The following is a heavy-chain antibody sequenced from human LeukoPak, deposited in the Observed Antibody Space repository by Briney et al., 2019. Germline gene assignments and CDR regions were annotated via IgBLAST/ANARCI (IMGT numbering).Heavy chain of an antibody. V-gene: IGHV3-23*01. J-gene: IGHJ4*02. CDR2: ISGSGGST. CDR3: AKDGDIVVVPAAIDY. CDR1: GFTFSSYA. Sequence: GGSLRLSCAASGFTFSSYAMSWVRQAPGKGLEWVSAISGSGGSTYYADSVKGRFTISRDNSKNTLYLQMNSLRAEDTAAYYCAKDGDIVVVPAAIDYWGQGTLVTVSS. D-gene: IGHD2-2*01.